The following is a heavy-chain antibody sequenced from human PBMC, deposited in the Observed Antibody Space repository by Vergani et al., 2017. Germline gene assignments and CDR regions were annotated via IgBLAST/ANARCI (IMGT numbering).Heavy chain of an antibody. CDR2: IYTSGST. D-gene: IGHD6-19*01. CDR1: AGSISSGSYY. CDR3: ARGQQWLFGGTNWFDP. J-gene: IGHJ5*02. V-gene: IGHV4-61*02. Sequence: QVQLQESGPGLVKTSQTLSLTCTVSAGSISSGSYYWSWIRQPAGKGLEWIGRIYTSGSTNYNPSLKSRVTISVDTCKNQFSLKLSSVTAADTAVYYCARGQQWLFGGTNWFDPWGQGTLVTVSS.